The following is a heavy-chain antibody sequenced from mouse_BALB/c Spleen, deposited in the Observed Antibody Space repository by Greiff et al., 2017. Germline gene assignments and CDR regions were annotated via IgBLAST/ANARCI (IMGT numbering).Heavy chain of an antibody. CDR2: ISYSGST. Sequence: EVQGVESGPGLVKPSQSLSLTCTVTGYSITSDYAWNWIRQFPGNKLEWMGYISYSGSTSYNPSLKSRISITRDTSKNQFFLQLNSVTTEDTATYYCATTPWFAYWGQGTLVTVSA. D-gene: IGHD1-1*01. CDR1: GYSITSDYA. CDR3: ATTPWFAY. V-gene: IGHV3-2*02. J-gene: IGHJ3*01.